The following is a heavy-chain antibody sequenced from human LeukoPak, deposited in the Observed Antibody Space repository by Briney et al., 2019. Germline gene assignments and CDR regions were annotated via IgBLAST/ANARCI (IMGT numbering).Heavy chain of an antibody. V-gene: IGHV3-23*01. Sequence: PGGSLRLSCTASGFTFRDLAMNWVRQAPGKGLEWVSTLSASGSITYYVDSVKGRFTISRDGSKNMLYLQMSSLRVDDTAVYYCAYLGLSSDWNDVPGPQIDHWGQGMLVSVSS. CDR3: AYLGLSSDWNDVPGPQIDH. CDR1: GFTFRDLA. D-gene: IGHD1-1*01. J-gene: IGHJ4*02. CDR2: LSASGSIT.